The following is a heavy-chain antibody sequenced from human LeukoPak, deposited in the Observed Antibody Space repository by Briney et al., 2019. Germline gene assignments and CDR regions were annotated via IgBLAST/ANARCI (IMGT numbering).Heavy chain of an antibody. J-gene: IGHJ4*02. Sequence: GSSVKVSCKASGGTFSSYAINWVRQAPGQGLEWMGWMNPNSGNTGYAQKFQGRVTMTEDTSTDTAYMELSSLRSEDTAVYYCATTLGNYWRYFDYWGQGTLVTVSS. V-gene: IGHV1-8*02. CDR2: MNPNSGNT. D-gene: IGHD3-22*01. CDR3: ATTLGNYWRYFDY. CDR1: GGTFSSYA.